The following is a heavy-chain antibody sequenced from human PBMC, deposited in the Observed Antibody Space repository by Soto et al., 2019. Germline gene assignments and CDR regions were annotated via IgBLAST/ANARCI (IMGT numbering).Heavy chain of an antibody. V-gene: IGHV3-74*01. CDR1: GFNFTNHW. J-gene: IGHJ5*02. D-gene: IGHD2-21*02. Sequence: GGSLRLSCAASGFNFTNHWMHWVRQAPGKGLVWVSRITSDGKSKAYAESVRGRFAISRDNAKNTVYLQMNGLTVEDTAVYYCARESGDWPLNWFDPWGQGTLVTVSS. CDR2: ITSDGKSK. CDR3: ARESGDWPLNWFDP.